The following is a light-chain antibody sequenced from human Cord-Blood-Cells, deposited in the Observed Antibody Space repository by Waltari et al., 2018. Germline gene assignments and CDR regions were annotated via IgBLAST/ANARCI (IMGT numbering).Light chain of an antibody. V-gene: IGKV3-20*01. Sequence: EIVLPQSSGTLSLSPGERATLSCRASQSVSSSYLAWYHQKPGQSPRLLIYCASSRATGIPDRFSGSGSGTDVTLTISRLEPEDFAVYYCQQYGSSPWTFGQGTKVEIK. CDR2: CAS. CDR3: QQYGSSPWT. J-gene: IGKJ1*01. CDR1: QSVSSSY.